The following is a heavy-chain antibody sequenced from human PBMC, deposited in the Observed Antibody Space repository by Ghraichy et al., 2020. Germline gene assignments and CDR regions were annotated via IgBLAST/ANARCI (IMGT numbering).Heavy chain of an antibody. CDR1: GFTFSNYA. D-gene: IGHD3-10*01. V-gene: IGHV3-23*01. Sequence: GGSLRLSCAASGFTFSNYAMTWVRQAPGKGLNWVSSITGSGGRTDYADSVKGRVTISRDNSKNRLYLQMNSLRAEDTAIYYCARAHSYYGSGSYYNWFDPWGQGTLVTVSS. J-gene: IGHJ5*02. CDR2: ITGSGGRT. CDR3: ARAHSYYGSGSYYNWFDP.